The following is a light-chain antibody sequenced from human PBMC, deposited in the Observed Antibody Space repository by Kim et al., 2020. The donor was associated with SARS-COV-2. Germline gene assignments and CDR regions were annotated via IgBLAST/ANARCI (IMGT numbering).Light chain of an antibody. CDR1: QSVSSN. CDR3: QQYNNWPGT. J-gene: IGKJ2*02. V-gene: IGKV3-15*01. CDR2: GAS. Sequence: ERVMTQFPATLSVSPEERVTLSCRASQSVSSNLAWYQQKPGQAPRLLMYGASTRATGIPARFGGRGSGTEFTLTISSLQSEDFAVYFCQQYNNWPGTFGQGTKLEI.